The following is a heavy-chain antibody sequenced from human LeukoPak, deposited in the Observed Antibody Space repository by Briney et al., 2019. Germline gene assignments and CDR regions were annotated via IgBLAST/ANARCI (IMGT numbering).Heavy chain of an antibody. D-gene: IGHD3-16*01. J-gene: IGHJ6*03. CDR2: INPNSGGT. CDR1: GFTFSGSA. Sequence: GGSLRLSCAASGFTFSGSAMHWVRQAPGQGLEWMGRINPNSGGTNYAQKFQGRVTMTRDTSISTAYMELSRLRSDDTAVYYCARGLRYYMDVWGKGTTVTVSS. V-gene: IGHV1-2*06. CDR3: ARGLRYYMDV.